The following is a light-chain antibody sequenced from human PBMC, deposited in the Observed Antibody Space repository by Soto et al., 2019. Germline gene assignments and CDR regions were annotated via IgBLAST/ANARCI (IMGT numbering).Light chain of an antibody. CDR3: QQANSFPLT. CDR1: QGISYW. Sequence: DIQMTQSPSSVSASVGDRVTISCRASQGISYWLAWYQQKPGKPPSLLIYSASTLHSGVPSRFSGSGSGTDFTLTISSLQPEDFATYYCQQANSFPLTFGPGTKVDIK. CDR2: SAS. V-gene: IGKV1-12*01. J-gene: IGKJ3*01.